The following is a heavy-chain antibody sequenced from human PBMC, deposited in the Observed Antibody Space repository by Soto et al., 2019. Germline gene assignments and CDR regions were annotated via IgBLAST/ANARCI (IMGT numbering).Heavy chain of an antibody. CDR2: ISAYNGNT. CDR3: ARGSGKDIVVVPAVIRVVALDV. CDR1: GYTFTSYG. V-gene: IGHV1-18*04. Sequence: ASVKVSCKASGYTFTSYGISWVRQAPGQGLEWMGWISAYNGNTNYAQKLQGRVTMTTDTSTSTAYMELRSLRSDDTAVYYCARGSGKDIVVVPAVIRVVALDVWGQGTTVTVS. J-gene: IGHJ6*02. D-gene: IGHD2-2*02.